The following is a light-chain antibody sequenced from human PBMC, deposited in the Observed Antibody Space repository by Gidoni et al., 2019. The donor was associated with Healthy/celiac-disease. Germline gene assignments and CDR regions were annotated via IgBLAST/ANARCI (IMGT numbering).Light chain of an antibody. J-gene: IGKJ1*01. CDR2: LGS. CDR3: MQALQTPPT. V-gene: IGKV2-28*01. Sequence: DIVMTQSLLSLPVTPGEPASISCRSSQSLLHSNGYNYLDWYLQKPGQSPQLLIDLGSNRASGVPDRFSGSGSGTDFTLKISRVEAEDVGVYYCMQALQTPPTFGQXTKVEIK. CDR1: QSLLHSNGYNY.